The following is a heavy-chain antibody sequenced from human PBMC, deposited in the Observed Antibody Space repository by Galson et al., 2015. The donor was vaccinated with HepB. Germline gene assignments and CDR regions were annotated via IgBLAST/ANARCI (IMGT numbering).Heavy chain of an antibody. CDR3: ARQWGSHWYHFDY. CDR1: GFTFSNYW. CDR2: IKQDGSEG. V-gene: IGHV3-7*01. J-gene: IGHJ4*02. Sequence: SLRLSCAASGFTFSNYWMGWVRQAPGKGLEWVANIKQDGSEGYYVDSVKGRFTISRDNAKNSLYLQMNSLRAEDTAVYYCARQWGSHWYHFDYWGQGTLVTVSS. D-gene: IGHD6-13*01.